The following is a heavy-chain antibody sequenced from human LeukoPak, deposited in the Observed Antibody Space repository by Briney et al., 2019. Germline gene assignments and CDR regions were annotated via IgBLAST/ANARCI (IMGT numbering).Heavy chain of an antibody. V-gene: IGHV3-30*18. D-gene: IGHD4-17*01. Sequence: GGSLRLSCAASGFTFSSYGMHWVRQAPGKGLEWVAVISYDGCNKYYADSVKGRFTISRDNSKNTLYLQMNSLRAEDTAVYYCAKDAAGYGDYYYYGMDVWGQGTTVTVSS. CDR3: AKDAAGYGDYYYYGMDV. CDR1: GFTFSSYG. CDR2: ISYDGCNK. J-gene: IGHJ6*02.